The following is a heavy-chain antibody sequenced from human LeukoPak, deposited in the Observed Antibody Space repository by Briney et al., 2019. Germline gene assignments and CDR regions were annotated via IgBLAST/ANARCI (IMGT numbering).Heavy chain of an antibody. Sequence: PGGSLRLSCAASGFTFSDAWMSWVRQAPGKGLEWVGRIKSKTDGGTIDYGTAMKDRFRISRDDSKNTLYLQMNSLKTEDTAVYYCLFSIFQHWGQGTLVTVSS. CDR2: IKSKTDGGTI. D-gene: IGHD3-10*02. J-gene: IGHJ1*01. V-gene: IGHV3-15*01. CDR1: GFTFSDAW. CDR3: LFSIFQH.